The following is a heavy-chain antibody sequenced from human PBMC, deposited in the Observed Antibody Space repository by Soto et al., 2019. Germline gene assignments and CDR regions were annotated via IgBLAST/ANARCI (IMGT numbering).Heavy chain of an antibody. CDR3: ARPLYGSGGFDY. Sequence: SETLSLTCAVYGGSFSGYYWSWIRQPPGKGLEWIGEINHSGSTNYNPSLKSRVTISVDTSKNQFSLKLSSVTAADTAVYYCARPLYGSGGFDYWGQGTLVTVSS. CDR1: GGSFSGYY. J-gene: IGHJ4*02. CDR2: INHSGST. V-gene: IGHV4-34*01. D-gene: IGHD3-10*01.